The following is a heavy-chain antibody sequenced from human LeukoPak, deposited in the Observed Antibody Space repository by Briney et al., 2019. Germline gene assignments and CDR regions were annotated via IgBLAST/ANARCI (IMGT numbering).Heavy chain of an antibody. D-gene: IGHD3-10*01. Sequence: PSETLSLTCTVSGGSISSYYWNWIRQPPGKGLEWIGYIYYSGSTNYNPSLKSRVTISVDTSKNQFSLKLSSVTAADTAVYYCATGGGYGSGSYYTQYFQHWGQGTLVTVSS. CDR2: IYYSGST. V-gene: IGHV4-59*01. CDR1: GGSISSYY. CDR3: ATGGGYGSGSYYTQYFQH. J-gene: IGHJ1*01.